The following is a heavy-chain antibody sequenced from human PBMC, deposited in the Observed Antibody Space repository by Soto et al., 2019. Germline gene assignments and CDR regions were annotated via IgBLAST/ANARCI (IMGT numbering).Heavy chain of an antibody. J-gene: IGHJ4*02. CDR3: ASQKLDVPAYFDY. V-gene: IGHV4-30-2*01. CDR1: GGSISSGGYS. Sequence: SETLSLTCAVSGGSISSGGYSCNWIRQPPGKGLEWIGYIYHSGSTYYNPSLKSRVTTSIDTSRNQFSLKLTSVTAADTAVYYCASQKLDVPAYFDYWGQGTLVTVSS. D-gene: IGHD1-1*01. CDR2: IYHSGST.